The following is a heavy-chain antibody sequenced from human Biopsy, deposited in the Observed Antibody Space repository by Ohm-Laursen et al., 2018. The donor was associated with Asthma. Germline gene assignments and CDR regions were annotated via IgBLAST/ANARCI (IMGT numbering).Heavy chain of an antibody. J-gene: IGHJ4*02. Sequence: TPSLTCTVSGDSIDSGDYSWTWIRQSPGVGLEWIGYIYRNGDTYYNPTLKNRVTISIDRSKNQFSLRLRSVTAADTAVYYCARGWNCGGDCYSLDYWGQGTLVTVSS. CDR1: GDSIDSGDYS. CDR2: IYRNGDT. CDR3: ARGWNCGGDCYSLDY. V-gene: IGHV4-30-2*06. D-gene: IGHD2-21*02.